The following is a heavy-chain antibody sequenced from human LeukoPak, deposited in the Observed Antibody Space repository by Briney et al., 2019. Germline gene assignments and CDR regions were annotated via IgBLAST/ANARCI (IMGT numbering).Heavy chain of an antibody. CDR3: ATNQVLPIAY. D-gene: IGHD3-10*01. Sequence: GGSLRLSCAASGFTFSSYSMNWVRQAPGEGLEWVSSISSSSSYIYYADSVKGRFTISRDNAKNSLYLQMNSLRAEDTAVYYCATNQVLPIAYWGQGTLVTVSS. V-gene: IGHV3-21*01. CDR2: ISSSSSYI. CDR1: GFTFSSYS. J-gene: IGHJ4*02.